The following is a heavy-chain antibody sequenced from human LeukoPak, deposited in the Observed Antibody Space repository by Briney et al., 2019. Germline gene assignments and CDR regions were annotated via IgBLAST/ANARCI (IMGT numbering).Heavy chain of an antibody. CDR1: GFTFSSYW. CDR2: INTDGSST. V-gene: IGHV3-74*01. CDR3: ARDLGYCSSTSCSGLDY. D-gene: IGHD2-2*01. J-gene: IGHJ4*02. Sequence: GGSLRLSCAAPGFTFSSYWMHWVRQAPGKGLVWGSRINTDGSSTRYADSVKGRFTISRDNAKNTLYLQMNSLRAEDTAVYYCARDLGYCSSTSCSGLDYWGQGTLVTVSS.